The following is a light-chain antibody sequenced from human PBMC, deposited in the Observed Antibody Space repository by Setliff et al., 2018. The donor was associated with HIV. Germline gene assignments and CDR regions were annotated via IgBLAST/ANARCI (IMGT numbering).Light chain of an antibody. V-gene: IGLV2-14*01. Sequence: QSALTQPASVSGSPGQSIAISCTGTSSNVGAYKYVSWYQQHPGKAPRLLIYEVNNRPSGVPNRFSGSKSGNTASLTISGLQLEDEAEYHCASFTKSSALEEVFGTGTKATV. J-gene: IGLJ1*01. CDR2: EVN. CDR1: SSNVGAYKY. CDR3: ASFTKSSALEEV.